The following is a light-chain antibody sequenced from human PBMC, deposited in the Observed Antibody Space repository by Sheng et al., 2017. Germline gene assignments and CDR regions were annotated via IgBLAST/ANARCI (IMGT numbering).Light chain of an antibody. CDR3: SSYTRTSTPYV. CDR2: EVS. Sequence: QSALTQPPSASGSPGQSVTISCTGTSSDVGGYNYVSWYQQHPGKAPKLMISEVSKRPSGVPDRFSGSKSGNTASLTVSGLQAEDEADYYCSSYTRTSTPYVFGTGTQVTVL. CDR1: SSDVGGYNY. V-gene: IGLV2-8*01. J-gene: IGLJ1*01.